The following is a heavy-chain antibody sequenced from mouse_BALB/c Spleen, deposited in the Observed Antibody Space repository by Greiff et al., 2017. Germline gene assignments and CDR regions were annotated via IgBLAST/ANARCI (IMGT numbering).Heavy chain of an antibody. J-gene: IGHJ3*01. D-gene: IGHD2-10*01. V-gene: IGHV5-12-1*01. CDR2: ISSGGGST. CDR3: ASPTGGVFAY. Sequence: EAKLVESGGGLVKPGGSLKLSCAASGFAFSSYDMSWVRQTPEKRLEWVAYISSGGGSTYYPDTVKGRFTISRDNAKNTLYLQMSSLKSEDTAMYYCASPTGGVFAYWGQGTLVTVSA. CDR1: GFAFSSYD.